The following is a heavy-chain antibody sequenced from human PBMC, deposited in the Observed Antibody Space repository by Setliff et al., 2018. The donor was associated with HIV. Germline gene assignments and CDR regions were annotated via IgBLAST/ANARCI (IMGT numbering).Heavy chain of an antibody. V-gene: IGHV1-46*01. CDR2: IDPSGEST. J-gene: IGHJ3*02. CDR3: ARDAEPVLQWFGESPNHDAFDI. CDR1: RGTFTTYA. Sequence: ASVKVSCKTSRGTFTTYAFSWVRQAPGQGLEWMAIIDPSGESTSYAQKFQGRVTMTMDTSTNTVYMELSSLRSEDTAVYYCARDAEPVLQWFGESPNHDAFDIWGQGTMVTVSS. D-gene: IGHD3-10*01.